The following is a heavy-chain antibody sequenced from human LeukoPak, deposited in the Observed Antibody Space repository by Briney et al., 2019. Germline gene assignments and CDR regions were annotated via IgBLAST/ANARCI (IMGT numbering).Heavy chain of an antibody. CDR2: MNPNSGNT. CDR1: GYTFTSYD. J-gene: IGHJ4*02. Sequence: SGYTFTSYDINWVRQATGQGLEWMGWMNPNSGNTGYAQKFQGRVTMTRNTSISTAYMELSSLRSEDTAVYYCARDIVGATPDDYWGQGTLVTVSS. V-gene: IGHV1-8*01. CDR3: ARDIVGATPDDY. D-gene: IGHD1-26*01.